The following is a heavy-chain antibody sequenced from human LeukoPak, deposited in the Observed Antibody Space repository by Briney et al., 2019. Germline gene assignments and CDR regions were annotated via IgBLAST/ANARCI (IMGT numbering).Heavy chain of an antibody. CDR1: GGTFISYA. CDR3: ARGATTVTMEFDY. Sequence: SVKVSCKASGGTFISYAISWVRQAPGQGLEWMGRIIPIFGTANYAQKFQGRVTVTTDESTSTAYMELSSLRSEDTAVYYCARGATTVTMEFDYWGQGTLVTVSS. V-gene: IGHV1-69*05. CDR2: IIPIFGTA. D-gene: IGHD4-17*01. J-gene: IGHJ4*02.